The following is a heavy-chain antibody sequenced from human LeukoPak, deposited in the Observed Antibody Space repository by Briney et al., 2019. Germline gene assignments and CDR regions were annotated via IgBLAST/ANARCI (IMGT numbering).Heavy chain of an antibody. CDR2: ISDSGGST. D-gene: IGHD5-18*01. Sequence: GGSLRLSCAASGFTFSSYAMSGVRQAPGKGLEWVSAISDSGGSTYYADSVKGRFTISRDNSKNTLYLQMNSLRAEDTAVYYCAKDRGGRWEGGQLWLFGAFDIWGQGTMVTVSS. V-gene: IGHV3-23*01. CDR3: AKDRGGRWEGGQLWLFGAFDI. J-gene: IGHJ3*02. CDR1: GFTFSSYA.